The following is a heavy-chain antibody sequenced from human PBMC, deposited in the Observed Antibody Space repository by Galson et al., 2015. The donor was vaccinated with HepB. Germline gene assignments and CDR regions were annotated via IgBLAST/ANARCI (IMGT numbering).Heavy chain of an antibody. D-gene: IGHD3-3*01. CDR2: IWYDGSNK. J-gene: IGHJ4*02. CDR1: GFTFSSYG. V-gene: IGHV3-33*01. Sequence: SLRLSCAASGFTFSSYGMHWVRQAPGKGLEWVAVIWYDGSNKYYADSVKGRFTISRDNSKNTLYLQMNSLRAEDTAVYYCARDRGDFWSRPYYFDYWGQGTLVTVSS. CDR3: ARDRGDFWSRPYYFDY.